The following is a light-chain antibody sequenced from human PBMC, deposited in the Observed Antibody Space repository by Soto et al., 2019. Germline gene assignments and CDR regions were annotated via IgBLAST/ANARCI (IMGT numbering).Light chain of an antibody. V-gene: IGKV3-15*01. CDR3: QQYKNWPTHT. CDR2: GAS. CDR1: QSAGTN. J-gene: IGKJ4*01. Sequence: EIVMTQSPATLTVSPGERATLSCRASQSAGTNLAWYQQKPGQAHRLLIYGASTRATGIPARFSGSGSGTEFTLTISSLQSEDFAVYYGQQYKNWPTHTVGGGTKLDIK.